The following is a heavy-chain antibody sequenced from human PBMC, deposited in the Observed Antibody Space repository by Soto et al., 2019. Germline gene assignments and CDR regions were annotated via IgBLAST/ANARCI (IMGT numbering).Heavy chain of an antibody. CDR1: GFTFSSYG. V-gene: IGHV3-33*01. J-gene: IGHJ4*02. Sequence: GGSLRLSCAASGFTFSSYGMHWVRQAPGKGLEWVAVIWYDGSNKYYADSVKGRFTISRDNSKNTLYLQMNSLRVEDTAVYYCAREGDTLMGNYFDSWGQGTLVTVSS. CDR3: AREGDTLMGNYFDS. D-gene: IGHD5-18*01. CDR2: IWYDGSNK.